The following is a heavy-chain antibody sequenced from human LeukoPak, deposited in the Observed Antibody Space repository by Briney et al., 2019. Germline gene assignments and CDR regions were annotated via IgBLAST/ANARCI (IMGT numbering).Heavy chain of an antibody. CDR1: GGSFSGYY. J-gene: IGHJ6*03. CDR2: INHSGST. V-gene: IGHV4-34*01. Sequence: SSEALSLTCAVYGGSFSGYYWSWIRQPPGKGLEWIGEINHSGSTNYNPSLKSRVTISVDTSNNQFSLKLSSVTAADTAVHYCAREEFIRIAGCITIFGVANKGCYYMDVWGKGTSVTVSS. CDR3: AREEFIRIAGCITIFGVANKGCYYMDV. D-gene: IGHD3-3*01.